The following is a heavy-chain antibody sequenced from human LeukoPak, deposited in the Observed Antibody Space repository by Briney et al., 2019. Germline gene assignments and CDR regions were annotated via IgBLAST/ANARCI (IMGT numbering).Heavy chain of an antibody. CDR3: AKDNTTQRPTAFDY. V-gene: IGHV3-23*01. J-gene: IGHJ4*02. D-gene: IGHD1-26*01. CDR2: ISGSGSST. Sequence: PGGSLRLSCAASGFTFNRYAMSWVRQAPGKGLDWVSGISGSGSSTDYADSVKGRFTISRDNSKNTLYLQMNSLRAEDTAVYYCAKDNTTQRPTAFDYWGQGTLVTVSS. CDR1: GFTFNRYA.